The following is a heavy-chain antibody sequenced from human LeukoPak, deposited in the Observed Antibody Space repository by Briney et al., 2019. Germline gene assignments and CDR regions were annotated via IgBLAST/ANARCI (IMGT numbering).Heavy chain of an antibody. Sequence: GGSLRLSCAASGFTFSSYWMSWVRQAPGKGLEWVANIKQDGSEKYYVDSVKGRFTISRDNAKNSLYLQMNSLRAEDTAVYYCARALAGTLFAFDIWGQGTMVTVSS. J-gene: IGHJ3*02. V-gene: IGHV3-7*01. CDR1: GFTFSSYW. CDR3: ARALAGTLFAFDI. CDR2: IKQDGSEK. D-gene: IGHD6-19*01.